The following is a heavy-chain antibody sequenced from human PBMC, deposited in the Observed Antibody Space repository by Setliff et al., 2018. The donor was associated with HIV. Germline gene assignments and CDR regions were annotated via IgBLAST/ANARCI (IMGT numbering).Heavy chain of an antibody. CDR3: ARGGVYSESTYDAAHDAIDV. J-gene: IGHJ3*01. CDR2: ISAYNGNT. D-gene: IGHD1-26*01. V-gene: IGHV1-18*01. Sequence: ASVKVSCKASGYTFTSYGITWVRQAPGQGLEWMGWISAYNGNTNFAQRLQGRVTMTTDTSTSTAYIELRSLRSDDTAVYYCARGGVYSESTYDAAHDAIDVWGQGTMVTVSS. CDR1: GYTFTSYG.